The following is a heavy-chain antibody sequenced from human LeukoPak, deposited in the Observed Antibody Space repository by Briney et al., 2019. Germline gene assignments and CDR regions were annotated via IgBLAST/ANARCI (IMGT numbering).Heavy chain of an antibody. CDR2: INPNSGGT. CDR3: ASGGYNFDGYFDY. D-gene: IGHD5-24*01. V-gene: IGHV1-2*02. Sequence: ASVKVSCKASGYTFIGYYMHWVRQAPGQGLKWMGWINPNSGGTNYAQKFQGRVTMTRDTSISTAYMELSRLRSDGTAVYYCASGGYNFDGYFDYWGQGTLVTVSS. J-gene: IGHJ4*02. CDR1: GYTFIGYY.